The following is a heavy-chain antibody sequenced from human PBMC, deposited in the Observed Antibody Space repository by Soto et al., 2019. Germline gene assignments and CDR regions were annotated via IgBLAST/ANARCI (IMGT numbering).Heavy chain of an antibody. D-gene: IGHD4-4*01. CDR3: ARARNQDYYGMDV. J-gene: IGHJ6*02. CDR1: GYTFTSYY. CDR2: INPSGCSR. V-gene: IGHV1-46*01. Sequence: ASVKVSCKASGYTFTSYYMHWVRQAPGQGLEWMGIINPSGCSRSYAQKFQGRVTMTRDTSTSTVYMELSSLRSEDTAVYYCARARNQDYYGMDVWGQGTTVTVSS.